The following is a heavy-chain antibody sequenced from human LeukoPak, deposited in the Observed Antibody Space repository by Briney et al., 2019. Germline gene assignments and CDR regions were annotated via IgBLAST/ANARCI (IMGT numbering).Heavy chain of an antibody. Sequence: PGGSLRLSCAASGFTFSDYDMRWVRHAPGKGLEWVSAICIAGDTYYTGSVMGRFTISRENAKNSLYLQMNSLRAGDTAVYYCARVAKERVGGVYYFDYWGQGTLVTVSS. CDR3: ARVAKERVGGVYYFDY. V-gene: IGHV3-13*01. J-gene: IGHJ4*02. CDR2: ICIAGDT. D-gene: IGHD1-1*01. CDR1: GFTFSDYD.